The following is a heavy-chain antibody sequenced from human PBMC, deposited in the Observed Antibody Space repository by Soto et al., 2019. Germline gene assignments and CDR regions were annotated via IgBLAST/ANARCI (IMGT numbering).Heavy chain of an antibody. CDR2: MNPNSGNT. V-gene: IGHV1-8*01. Sequence: GASVKVSCKASGYTFTSYDINWVRQATGQGLEWMGWMNPNSGNTGYAQKFQGRVTMTRNTSISTAYMELSSLRSEDTAVYYCARGLGDGYYDFWSGYYSSWFDPWGQGTLVTVSS. D-gene: IGHD3-3*01. CDR1: GYTFTSYD. J-gene: IGHJ5*02. CDR3: ARGLGDGYYDFWSGYYSSWFDP.